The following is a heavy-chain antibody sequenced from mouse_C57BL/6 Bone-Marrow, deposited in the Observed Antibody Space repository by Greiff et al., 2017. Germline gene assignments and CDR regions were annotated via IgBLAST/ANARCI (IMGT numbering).Heavy chain of an antibody. CDR3: AEENENCDGYYAMDY. CDR2: INPNYGTT. Sequence: EVQLQQSGPELVKPGASVKISCKASGYSFTDYNMNWVKQSNGKSLEWIGVINPNYGTTSYNQKFKGKATLTVDQSSSTAYMQLNSLTSEDSAVDYWAEENENCDGYYAMDYWGQGTSVTVSA. V-gene: IGHV1-39*01. CDR1: GYSFTDYN. J-gene: IGHJ4*01.